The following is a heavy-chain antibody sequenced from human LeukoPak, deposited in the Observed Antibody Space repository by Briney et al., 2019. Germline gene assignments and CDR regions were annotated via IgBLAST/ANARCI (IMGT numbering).Heavy chain of an antibody. D-gene: IGHD3-9*01. V-gene: IGHV3-30-3*01. J-gene: IGHJ4*02. Sequence: GGSLRLSCAASGFPFSSYAMHWVRQAPGKGLEWVALISNDGNKKYYADSVKGRFTVSRDNSKNTLYLQMNSLRAEDTAVYYCARDPFHLLILFDHWGQGTLVTVSS. CDR1: GFPFSSYA. CDR2: ISNDGNKK. CDR3: ARDPFHLLILFDH.